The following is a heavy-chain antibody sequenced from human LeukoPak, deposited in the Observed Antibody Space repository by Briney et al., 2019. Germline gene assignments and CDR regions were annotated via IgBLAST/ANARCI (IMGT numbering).Heavy chain of an antibody. Sequence: PSETLSLTCTVSAGSISSYYWSWIRQPAGKGLEWIGRIYTSGSTNYNPSLKSRVTMSVGTSKNQFPLKLSSVTAADTAVYYCARARNYYDSSGYYRFDPWGQGTLVTVSS. CDR1: AGSISSYY. CDR2: IYTSGST. D-gene: IGHD3-22*01. J-gene: IGHJ5*02. V-gene: IGHV4-4*07. CDR3: ARARNYYDSSGYYRFDP.